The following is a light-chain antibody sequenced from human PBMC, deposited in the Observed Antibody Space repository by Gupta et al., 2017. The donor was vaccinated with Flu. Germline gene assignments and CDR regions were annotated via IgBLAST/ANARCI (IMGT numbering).Light chain of an antibody. J-gene: IGKJ3*01. CDR2: AAS. CDR3: QQSDSGPPT. V-gene: IGKV1-39*01. CDR1: QSISIY. Sequence: DIQMTQSPSSLSASVRDRVTITCRASQSISIYLNWYQQKPGKAPKLLIYAASNLQSGVPSRFSGSGSGTDFTLTISRLQPEDFATYYCQQSDSGPPTFGHGTKVDIK.